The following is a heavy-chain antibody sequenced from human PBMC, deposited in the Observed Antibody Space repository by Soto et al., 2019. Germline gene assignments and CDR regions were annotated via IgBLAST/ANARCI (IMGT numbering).Heavy chain of an antibody. J-gene: IGHJ4*02. V-gene: IGHV3-23*01. CDR1: GFIFSNHA. CDR2: ISAGGNLI. Sequence: PGGSLRLSCAASGFIFSNHAMSWVRQVPGKGLEWVSGISAGGNLIYYADSVRGRFTMSRDNSKNTLYLQMNSLRAEDTAVYYCAKVPAAIVVVVAAKVRGDYWGQGTLVTVSS. CDR3: AKVPAAIVVVVAAKVRGDY. D-gene: IGHD2-15*01.